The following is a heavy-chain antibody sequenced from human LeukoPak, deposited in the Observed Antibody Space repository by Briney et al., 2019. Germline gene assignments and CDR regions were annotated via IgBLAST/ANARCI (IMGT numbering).Heavy chain of an antibody. J-gene: IGHJ4*02. D-gene: IGHD6-19*01. CDR2: MNPNSGNT. CDR1: GYTFTSYD. CDR3: ARGEGWYGHYYFDY. Sequence: ASVKVSCKASGYTFTSYDINWVRQATRQRLEWMGWMNPNSGNTGYAQKFQGRVTMTRNTSISTAYMELSSLRSEDTAVYYCARGEGWYGHYYFDYWGQGTLVTVSS. V-gene: IGHV1-8*01.